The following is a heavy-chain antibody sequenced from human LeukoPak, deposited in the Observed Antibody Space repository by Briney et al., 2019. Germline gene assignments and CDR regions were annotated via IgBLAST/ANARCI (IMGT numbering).Heavy chain of an antibody. CDR1: GYTFTSYG. Sequence: ASVKVSCKASGYTFTSYGISWVRQAPGQGLEWMGWISAYNGNTNYAQKLQGRVTMTTDTSTSTAYMELRSLGSDDTAVYYCVAVSGSYYYFDYWGQGTLVTVSS. V-gene: IGHV1-18*01. D-gene: IGHD1-26*01. CDR2: ISAYNGNT. CDR3: VAVSGSYYYFDY. J-gene: IGHJ4*02.